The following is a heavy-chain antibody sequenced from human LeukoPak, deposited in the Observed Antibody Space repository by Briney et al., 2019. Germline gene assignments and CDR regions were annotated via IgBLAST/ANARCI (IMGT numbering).Heavy chain of an antibody. CDR1: GGPVSSSSYY. J-gene: IGHJ4*02. CDR3: ARHQSYGSGTYYAPFDN. Sequence: PSETLSLTCTVSGGPVSSSSYYWGWIRQPPMKGLEWIGSIYYSGSTEYNLSLKSRVTISVDTSRNQFSLKLSSVTAADTAVYDCARHQSYGSGTYYAPFDNWGQGILVTVSS. CDR2: IYYSGST. D-gene: IGHD3-10*01. V-gene: IGHV4-39*01.